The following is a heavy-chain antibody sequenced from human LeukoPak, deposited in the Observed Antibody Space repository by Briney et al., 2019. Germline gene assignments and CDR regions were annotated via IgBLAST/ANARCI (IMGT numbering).Heavy chain of an antibody. D-gene: IGHD6-13*01. J-gene: IGHJ5*02. Sequence: AGGSLRLSCAASGFTFSSYAMSWVRQAPGKGLEWVSAISGSGGSTYYADSVEGRFTISRDNSKNTLYLQMNSLRAEDTAVYYCAKDGYSSCCYYWFDPWGQGTLVTVSS. CDR1: GFTFSSYA. CDR2: ISGSGGST. CDR3: AKDGYSSCCYYWFDP. V-gene: IGHV3-23*01.